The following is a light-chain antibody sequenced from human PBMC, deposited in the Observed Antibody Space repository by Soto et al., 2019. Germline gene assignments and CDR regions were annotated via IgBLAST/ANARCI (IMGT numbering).Light chain of an antibody. CDR3: CSYAGSYPPLYV. Sequence: QSVLTQPRSVSGSPGQSVTISCTGTSSDVGGYNYVSWYQQHSGKAPKLMIYDVSKRPSGVPDRFSGSKSGNTASLTISGLQAEDEADYYCCSYAGSYPPLYVFGTGTKVTVL. CDR1: SSDVGGYNY. CDR2: DVS. J-gene: IGLJ1*01. V-gene: IGLV2-11*01.